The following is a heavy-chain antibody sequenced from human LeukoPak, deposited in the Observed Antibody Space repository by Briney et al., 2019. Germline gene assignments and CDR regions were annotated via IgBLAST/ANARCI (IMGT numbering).Heavy chain of an antibody. CDR1: VYTFSTYA. CDR3: ARGKGMYCGGDCAALDE. V-gene: IGHV3-64*01. CDR2: IRTHGGNT. D-gene: IGHD2-21*02. J-gene: IGHJ4*02. Sequence: GGCLRLSCAASVYTFSTYAMHCVRQARAKGLEYVSEIRTHGGNTHYANSPKGRFTISRDNTENTLFLAKGSLRAANVPVYYCARGKGMYCGGDCAALDEGGQGAVVTVP.